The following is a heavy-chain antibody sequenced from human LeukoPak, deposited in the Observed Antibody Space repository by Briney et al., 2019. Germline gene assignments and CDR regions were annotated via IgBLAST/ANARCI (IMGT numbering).Heavy chain of an antibody. CDR1: EFTFSNYA. CDR2: ISGNGGKI. Sequence: GGSLRLSCAASEFTFSNYAMAWVRQAPGEGLEWVSGISGNGGKIYYADSVKGRFTISRDNSKNALYLQMNSLRGEDTAVYFCAKRYYYDSSGYAPLFDYWGQGTLVTVSS. V-gene: IGHV3-23*01. J-gene: IGHJ4*02. CDR3: AKRYYYDSSGYAPLFDY. D-gene: IGHD3-22*01.